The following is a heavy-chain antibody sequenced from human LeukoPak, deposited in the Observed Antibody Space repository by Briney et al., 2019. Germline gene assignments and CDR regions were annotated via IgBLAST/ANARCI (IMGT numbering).Heavy chain of an antibody. V-gene: IGHV3-23*01. CDR3: AKDHPTVTSYYYYGMDV. CDR1: GFTFSSYA. CDR2: ISGSGGST. Sequence: GGSLRLSCAASGFTFSSYAMSWVRQAPGKGMEWDSAISGSGGSTYYADSVKGRFTISRDNSKNTLYLQMNSLRAEDTAVYYCAKDHPTVTSYYYYGMDVWGQGTTVTVSS. D-gene: IGHD4-17*01. J-gene: IGHJ6*02.